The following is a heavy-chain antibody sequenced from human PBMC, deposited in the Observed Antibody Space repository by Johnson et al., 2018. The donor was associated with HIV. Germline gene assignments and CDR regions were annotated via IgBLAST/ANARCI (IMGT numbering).Heavy chain of an antibody. Sequence: QVQLVESGGGVVQPGRSLRLSCAASGFTSSSYDMHWVRQAPGKGLEWVAVISYDGSNKYYADSVKGRFTISRDNSKNTLYLQMNSLRAEDTAVYYCAKDAQAGPIRRDGYNGASAFDIWGQGTMVTVSS. D-gene: IGHD5-24*01. CDR1: GFTSSSYD. J-gene: IGHJ3*02. CDR3: AKDAQAGPIRRDGYNGASAFDI. CDR2: ISYDGSNK. V-gene: IGHV3-30*14.